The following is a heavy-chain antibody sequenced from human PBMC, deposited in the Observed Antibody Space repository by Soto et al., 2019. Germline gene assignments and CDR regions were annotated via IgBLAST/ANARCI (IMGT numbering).Heavy chain of an antibody. CDR1: GFTFSDHY. J-gene: IGHJ6*02. V-gene: IGHV3-72*01. CDR3: ARGSRGFPYGMDV. CDR2: IRNKANSYTT. Sequence: EVQLVESGGGLVQPGGSLRLSCAASGFTFSDHYMDWVRQAPGKGLEWVGRIRNKANSYTTEYAASVKGRFAISREDSKNSLYLQVNSLKTEDTAVYYCARGSRGFPYGMDVWGQGTTAAVSS. D-gene: IGHD3-10*01.